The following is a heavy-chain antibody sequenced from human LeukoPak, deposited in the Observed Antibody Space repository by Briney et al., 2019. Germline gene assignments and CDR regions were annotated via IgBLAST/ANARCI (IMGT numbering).Heavy chain of an antibody. V-gene: IGHV3-23*01. Sequence: PGGSLRLSCTGSGFIFSNYDMSWVRQAPGQGLEWVSTISNSGDATFYADAVKGRFTISRDNSKNTLYLQMYSLRAEDTAIYYCAKAPPYTKYFDYWGQGTLLTVSS. CDR2: ISNSGDAT. CDR1: GFIFSNYD. CDR3: AKAPPYTKYFDY. J-gene: IGHJ4*02. D-gene: IGHD1-1*01.